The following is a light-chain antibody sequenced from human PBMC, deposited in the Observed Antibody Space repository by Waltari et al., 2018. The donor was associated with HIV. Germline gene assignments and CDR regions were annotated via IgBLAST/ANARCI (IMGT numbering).Light chain of an antibody. J-gene: IGKJ4*01. CDR1: ESVSSN. Sequence: EIVMTQSPATVSVSPGERVPLSCRASESVSSNLAWYQQKPGQAPRLRIYGAFIRATGIPDRFSGSGSGTEFTLTISTLQSEDFAVYYCQQYNSWPLIGGGTKVDFK. CDR2: GAF. CDR3: QQYNSWPL. V-gene: IGKV3D-15*03.